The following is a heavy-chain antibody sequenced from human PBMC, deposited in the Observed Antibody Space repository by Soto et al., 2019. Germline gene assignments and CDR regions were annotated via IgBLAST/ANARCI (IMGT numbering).Heavy chain of an antibody. CDR1: GXSISSYY. CDR3: GGEEKDYGGNSAFDS. Sequence: SETLSLTCTDSGXSISSYYWSWIRQPPGKGLEWIGYIYYSGSTNYNPSLKSRVTISVDTSKNQFSLKLSSVTAALTALYYCGGEEKDYGGNSAFDSWGQGTLVTVCS. V-gene: IGHV4-59*01. CDR2: IYYSGST. D-gene: IGHD4-17*01. J-gene: IGHJ4*02.